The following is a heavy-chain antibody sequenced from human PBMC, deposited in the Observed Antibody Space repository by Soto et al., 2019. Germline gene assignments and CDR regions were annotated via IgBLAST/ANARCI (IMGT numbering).Heavy chain of an antibody. CDR3: AKDQIAGRPNDAFDI. D-gene: IGHD6-13*01. CDR2: ISGSGGST. Sequence: GGSLRLSCAASGFTFSSYGMHWVRQAPGKGLEWVSAISGSGGSTYYADSVKGRFTISRDNSKNTLYLQMNSLRAEDTAVYYCAKDQIAGRPNDAFDIWGQGTMVTVSS. J-gene: IGHJ3*02. CDR1: GFTFSSYG. V-gene: IGHV3-23*01.